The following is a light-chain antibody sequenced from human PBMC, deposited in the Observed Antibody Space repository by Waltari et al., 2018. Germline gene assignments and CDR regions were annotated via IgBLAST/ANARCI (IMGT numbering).Light chain of an antibody. CDR3: CSYAGP. CDR2: EVT. CDR1: SSDVGGYNS. Sequence: QSALTQPRSVSGSPGQSVAISCTGTSSDVGGYNSVSWYQQHPGKAPRPMVYEVTQRPSRVPDRFSGSKSGNTASLTISGLQADDEADYYCCSYAGPFGGGTKLTVL. V-gene: IGLV2-11*01. J-gene: IGLJ2*01.